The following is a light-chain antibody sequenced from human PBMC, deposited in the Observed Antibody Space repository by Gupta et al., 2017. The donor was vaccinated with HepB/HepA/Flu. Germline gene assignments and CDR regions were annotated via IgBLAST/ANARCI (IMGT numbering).Light chain of an antibody. J-gene: IGLJ2*01. V-gene: IGLV3-10*01. CDR3: FSTDSTGNQRV. CDR1: ALPKKY. Sequence: SYELTQLPSVSVSPGQTARITCSGDALPKKYAYWYQQKSGQAPVPVVYEDTKRPSGIPERFSGSSSETMATLTISGAQAEDEADYYCFSTDSTGNQRVFGGGTRLTVL. CDR2: EDT.